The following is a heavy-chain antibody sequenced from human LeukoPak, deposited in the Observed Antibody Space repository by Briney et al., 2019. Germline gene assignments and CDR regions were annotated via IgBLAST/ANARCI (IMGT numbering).Heavy chain of an antibody. CDR2: IYHSGRT. CDR1: GYSISSGYY. V-gene: IGHV4-38-2*02. CDR3: ARWWVAATHFDY. Sequence: PSETLSLTCTVSGYSISSGYYWGWIRQPPGKGLEWIGSIYHSGRTFYNPSLKSRVTISVDTSKNQFSLKLSSVTAADTAVYYCARWWVAATHFDYWGQGTLVTVSS. J-gene: IGHJ4*02. D-gene: IGHD2-15*01.